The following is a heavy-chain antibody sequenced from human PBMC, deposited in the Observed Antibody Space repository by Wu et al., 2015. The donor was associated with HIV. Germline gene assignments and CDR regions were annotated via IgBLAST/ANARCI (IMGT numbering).Heavy chain of an antibody. Sequence: QVQLVQSGAEVKKPGSSVKVSCKASGGTVSSYVISWVRQAPGQGLEWMGGIIPLFGTANYAQIFQGRITITADELTTTVYMQLTNLRSDDTAVYYCARDMTYYYDSSGYYRLDYWGQGSLIIVSS. CDR3: ARDMTYYYDSSGYYRLDY. D-gene: IGHD3-22*01. CDR2: IIPLFGTA. V-gene: IGHV1-69*12. J-gene: IGHJ4*02. CDR1: GGTVSSYV.